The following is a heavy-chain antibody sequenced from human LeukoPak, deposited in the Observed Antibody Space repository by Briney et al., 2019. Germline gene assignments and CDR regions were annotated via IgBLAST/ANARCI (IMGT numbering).Heavy chain of an antibody. CDR3: ARGRYYDSSGSKDAFDI. CDR2: IIPILGGP. D-gene: IGHD3-22*01. Sequence: SVKVSCKASGGTVNSYAISWVRQAPGQGLEWMGEIIPILGGPNYAQKFQGRVTITADEFTSTAYMELSSLRSEDTAIYYCARGRYYDSSGSKDAFDIWGQGTMVSVYS. CDR1: GGTVNSYA. V-gene: IGHV1-69*01. J-gene: IGHJ3*02.